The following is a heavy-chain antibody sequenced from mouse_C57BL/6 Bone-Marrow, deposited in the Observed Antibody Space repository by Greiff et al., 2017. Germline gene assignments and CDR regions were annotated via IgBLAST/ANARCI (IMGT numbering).Heavy chain of an antibody. D-gene: IGHD2-1*01. Sequence: VMLVESGAELARPGASVKLSCKASGYTFTSYGISWVRQRTGQGLEWIGEIYTRSGNTYYNEKIKGKARLTADKYSSTAYMELSSLTSEDSAVYFCASNYGNQGFAYWGQGTLVTVSA. CDR3: ASNYGNQGFAY. CDR2: IYTRSGNT. CDR1: GYTFTSYG. J-gene: IGHJ3*01. V-gene: IGHV1-81*01.